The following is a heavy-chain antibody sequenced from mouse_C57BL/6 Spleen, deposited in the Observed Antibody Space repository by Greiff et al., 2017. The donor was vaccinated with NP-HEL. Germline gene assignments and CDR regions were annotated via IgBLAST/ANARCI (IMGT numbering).Heavy chain of an antibody. Sequence: QVQLQQSGAELVRPGTSVKVSCKASGYAFTNYLIEWVKQRPGQGLEWIGVINPGSGGTNYNEKFKGKATLTADKSSSTAYMQLSSLTSEDSAVCVCARLGGNYFDDWGKGTTLTVSS. J-gene: IGHJ2*01. V-gene: IGHV1-54*01. CDR1: GYAFTNYL. D-gene: IGHD2-14*01. CDR2: INPGSGGT. CDR3: ARLGGNYFDD.